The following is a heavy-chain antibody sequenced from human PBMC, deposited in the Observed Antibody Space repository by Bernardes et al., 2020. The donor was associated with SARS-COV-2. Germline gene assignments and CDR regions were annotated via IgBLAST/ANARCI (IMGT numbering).Heavy chain of an antibody. J-gene: IGHJ6*02. CDR2: INPNSGGT. CDR3: ALPPTNYDRFAMDV. D-gene: IGHD3-22*01. V-gene: IGHV1-2*02. Sequence: ASMKVSCKASGYPFTGYYLHWVRQAPGQGLEWMGWINPNSGGTNYAQKFQGRVTMTRDTSISTAYMELSRLRSDDTAVYYCALPPTNYDRFAMDVWGQGTTVTVSS. CDR1: GYPFTGYY.